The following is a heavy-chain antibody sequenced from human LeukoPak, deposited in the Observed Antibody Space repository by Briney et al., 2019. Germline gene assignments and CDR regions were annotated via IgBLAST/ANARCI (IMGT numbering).Heavy chain of an antibody. CDR2: IYYSGST. CDR1: GGSISSGGYS. V-gene: IGHV4-30-4*07. D-gene: IGHD4-17*01. CDR3: ARGRRLSSYYYYYMDV. J-gene: IGHJ6*03. Sequence: SQTLSLTCAVSGGSISSGGYSWSWIRQPPGKGLEWIGYIYYSGSTYYNPSLKSRVTISVDTSKNQFSLKLSSVTAADTAVYYCARGRRLSSYYYYYMDVWGKGTTVTVSS.